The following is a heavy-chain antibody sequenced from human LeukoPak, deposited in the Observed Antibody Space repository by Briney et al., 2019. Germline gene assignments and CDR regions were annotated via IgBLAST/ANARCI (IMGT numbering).Heavy chain of an antibody. D-gene: IGHD3-10*01. J-gene: IGHJ5*02. Sequence: SETLSLTCTVSGGSISSYYWSWIRQPPGKGLEWIGYIYYSGSTNYNPSLKSRVTISVDTSKNQFSLKLSSVTAADTAVYYCARDAKKYYGSGSYRGFDPWGQGTLVTVSS. V-gene: IGHV4-59*01. CDR3: ARDAKKYYGSGSYRGFDP. CDR2: IYYSGST. CDR1: GGSISSYY.